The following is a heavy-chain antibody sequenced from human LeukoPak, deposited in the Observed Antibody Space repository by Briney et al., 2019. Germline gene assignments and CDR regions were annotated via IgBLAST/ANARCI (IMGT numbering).Heavy chain of an antibody. CDR2: INHSGST. V-gene: IGHV4-34*01. CDR1: GGSSSGYY. CDR3: AREGAQRRRPYGSGSYYSPFDY. J-gene: IGHJ4*02. D-gene: IGHD3-10*01. Sequence: SETLSLTCAVYGGSSSGYYWSWIRQPPGKGLEWIGEINHSGSTNYNPSLKSRVTVSVDTSKNQFSLKLSSVTAADTAVYYCAREGAQRRRPYGSGSYYSPFDYWGQGTLVTVSS.